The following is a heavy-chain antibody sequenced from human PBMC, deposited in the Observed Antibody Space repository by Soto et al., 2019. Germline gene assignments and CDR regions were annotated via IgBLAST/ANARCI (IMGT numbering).Heavy chain of an antibody. Sequence: SETLSLTCTVSGGSISSSSYYWGWIRQPPGKGLEWIGSIYYSGSTYYNPSLKSRVTISVDTSKNQFSLKLSSVTAADTAVYYCVTLVNGYYEAYYFDYWGQGTLVTVSS. D-gene: IGHD3-22*01. V-gene: IGHV4-39*01. CDR1: GGSISSSSYY. J-gene: IGHJ4*02. CDR2: IYYSGST. CDR3: VTLVNGYYEAYYFDY.